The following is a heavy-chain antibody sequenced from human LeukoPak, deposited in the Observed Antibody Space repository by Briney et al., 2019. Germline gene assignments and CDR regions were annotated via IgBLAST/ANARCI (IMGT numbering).Heavy chain of an antibody. Sequence: GGSLRLSCAASGFTFSSYAMSWVRQAPGKGLEWVSAISASGGSTYFADSVNGRFTISRDNSKNTLYLEMNSLRAEDTAIYYCAKDLLPIIAVAGVFDYWGQGTLVTVSS. D-gene: IGHD6-19*01. J-gene: IGHJ4*02. V-gene: IGHV3-23*01. CDR2: ISASGGST. CDR1: GFTFSSYA. CDR3: AKDLLPIIAVAGVFDY.